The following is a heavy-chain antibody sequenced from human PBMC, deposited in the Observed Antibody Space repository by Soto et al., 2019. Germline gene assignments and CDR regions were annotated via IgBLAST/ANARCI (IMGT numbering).Heavy chain of an antibody. CDR3: ARDLSGIAASRGGMDV. D-gene: IGHD6-25*01. Sequence: ASVKVSCKASGYIFTSYYIHWVRQAPGQGLEWMGWINPFDGSRMFAQSFQGRVTMTRDTSTSTVYMEVSSLRSEDTAVYYCARDLSGIAASRGGMDVWGQGTTVTVSS. V-gene: IGHV1-46*01. CDR1: GYIFTSYY. J-gene: IGHJ6*02. CDR2: INPFDGSR.